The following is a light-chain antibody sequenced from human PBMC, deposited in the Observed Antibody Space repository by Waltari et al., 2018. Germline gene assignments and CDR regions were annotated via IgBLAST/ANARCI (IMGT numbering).Light chain of an antibody. J-gene: IGKJ1*01. Sequence: DIQMTQSPSSLSASVGDRVTITCRASQGISTSLAWYQQKPGKAPKLLLYAASRLESGVPSRFSGSRSGTDYTLTISSLQPEDFASYYCQQYYSTPPTFGQGTKVEIK. CDR2: AAS. V-gene: IGKV1-NL1*01. CDR3: QQYYSTPPT. CDR1: QGISTS.